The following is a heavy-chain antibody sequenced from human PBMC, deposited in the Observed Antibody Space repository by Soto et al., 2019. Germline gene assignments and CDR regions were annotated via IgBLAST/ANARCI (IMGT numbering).Heavy chain of an antibody. CDR2: IYYSGST. D-gene: IGHD6-19*01. J-gene: IGHJ6*02. CDR3: AREVVLAVAGPTGDYYYGMDV. CDR1: GGSVSSGSYY. V-gene: IGHV4-61*01. Sequence: SETLSLTCTVSGGSVSSGSYYWSWIRQPPGKGLEWIGYIYYSGSTNYNPSLKSRVTISVDTSKNQFSLKPSSVTAADTAVYYCAREVVLAVAGPTGDYYYGMDVWGQGTTVTVSS.